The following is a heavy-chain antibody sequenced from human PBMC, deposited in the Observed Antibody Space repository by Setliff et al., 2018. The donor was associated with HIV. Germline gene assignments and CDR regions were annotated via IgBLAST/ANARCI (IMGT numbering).Heavy chain of an antibody. CDR3: AREDSSYHYFDY. Sequence: SETLSLTCTVSGGSISSNNYYWGWIRQPPGKGLEWIGSIYYSGSSYYNPSLRSPVAISVDTSKNQFSLKLTSVTAADTAVYYCAREDSSYHYFDYWGQGMLVTVSS. J-gene: IGHJ4*02. CDR1: GGSISSNNYY. D-gene: IGHD6-6*01. V-gene: IGHV4-39*02. CDR2: IYYSGSS.